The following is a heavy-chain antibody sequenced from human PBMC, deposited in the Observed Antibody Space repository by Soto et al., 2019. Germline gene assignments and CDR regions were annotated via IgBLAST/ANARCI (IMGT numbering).Heavy chain of an antibody. CDR3: AKGYLNSDSGSYYGDAFDI. D-gene: IGHD1-26*01. CDR2: ISGSGGST. V-gene: IGHV3-23*01. CDR1: GFTFSSYA. J-gene: IGHJ3*02. Sequence: GGSLRLSCAASGFTFSSYAMSWVRQAPGKGLEWVSAISGSGGSTYYADSVKGRFTISRDNSKNTLNLQMNSLRAEDTAVYYCAKGYLNSDSGSYYGDAFDIWGQGTMVTVSS.